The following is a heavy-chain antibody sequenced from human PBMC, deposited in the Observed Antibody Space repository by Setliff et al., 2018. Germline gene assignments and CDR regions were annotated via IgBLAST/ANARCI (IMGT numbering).Heavy chain of an antibody. J-gene: IGHJ4*02. CDR3: AKEVPYDNGFIFLDY. Sequence: GGSLRLSCAASGFTFSNYAMSWVRQTPRKGLEWVSAIGVNGDETHYADSAKGRFTISRDNSKNTLYLQMNSLRVEDTAIYYCAKEVPYDNGFIFLDYWGQGTLVTVSS. CDR1: GFTFSNYA. D-gene: IGHD1-1*01. V-gene: IGHV3-23*01. CDR2: IGVNGDET.